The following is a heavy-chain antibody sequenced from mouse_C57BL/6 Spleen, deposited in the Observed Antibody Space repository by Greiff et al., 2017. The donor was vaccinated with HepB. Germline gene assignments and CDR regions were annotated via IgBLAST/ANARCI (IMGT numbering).Heavy chain of an antibody. CDR1: GFTFSNYW. CDR3: TALYYFDY. D-gene: IGHD6-1*01. J-gene: IGHJ2*01. Sequence: EVKLMESGGGLVQPGGSMKLSCVASGFTFSNYWMNWVRQSPEKGLEWVAQIRLKSDNYATHYAESVKGRFTISRDDSKSSVYLQMNNLRAEDTGIYYCTALYYFDYWGQGTTLTVSS. CDR2: IRLKSDNYAT. V-gene: IGHV6-3*01.